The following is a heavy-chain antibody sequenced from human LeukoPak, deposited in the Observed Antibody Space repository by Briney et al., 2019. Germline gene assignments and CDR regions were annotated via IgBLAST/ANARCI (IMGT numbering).Heavy chain of an antibody. CDR1: GYTFTNYG. V-gene: IGHV1-18*01. D-gene: IGHD3-3*01. CDR3: ARDRTRIHVLRFLEWQRAFDI. J-gene: IGHJ3*02. Sequence: ASVKVSCKASGYTFTNYGISWVRQAPGQGLEWMGWISAYNGNTNYAQKLQGRVTMTTDTSTSTAYMELRSLRSDDTAVYYCARDRTRIHVLRFLEWQRAFDIWGQGTMVTVSS. CDR2: ISAYNGNT.